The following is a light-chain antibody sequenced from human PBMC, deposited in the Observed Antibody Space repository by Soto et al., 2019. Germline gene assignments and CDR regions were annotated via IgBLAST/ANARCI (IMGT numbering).Light chain of an antibody. Sequence: QSVLTQPPSVSGAPGQRVTISCTGSSSNIGAGYDVHWYQQLPGTTPKLLIYANRNRPSGVPDRFSVSKSGTSASLAITGLQAEDEADYYCQSYDSSLSGWVFGGGTKLTVL. V-gene: IGLV1-40*01. CDR2: ANR. J-gene: IGLJ3*02. CDR1: SSNIGAGYD. CDR3: QSYDSSLSGWV.